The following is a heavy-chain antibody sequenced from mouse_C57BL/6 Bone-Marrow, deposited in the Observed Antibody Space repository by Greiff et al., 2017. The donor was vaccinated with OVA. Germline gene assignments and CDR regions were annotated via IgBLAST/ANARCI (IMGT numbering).Heavy chain of an antibody. CDR3: ARPITTVVEGRASGTWFAY. V-gene: IGHV1-64*01. J-gene: IGHJ3*01. CDR1: GYTFTSYW. CDR2: IHPNSGST. D-gene: IGHD1-1*01. Sequence: QVQLKQPGAELVKPGASVKLSCKASGYTFTSYWMHWVKQRPGQGLEWIGMIHPNSGSTNYNEKFKSKATLTVDKSSSTAYMQLSSLTSEDSAVYYCARPITTVVEGRASGTWFAYWGQGTLVTVSA.